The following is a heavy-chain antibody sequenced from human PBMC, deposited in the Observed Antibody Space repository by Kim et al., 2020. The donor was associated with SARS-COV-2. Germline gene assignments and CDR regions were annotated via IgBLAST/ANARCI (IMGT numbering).Heavy chain of an antibody. CDR1: GYTIYGYG. D-gene: IGHD2-21*02. CDR3: AREQCDRSDCYDAGYYYYGMDV. Sequence: ASVKVSCKASGYTIYGYGLTWVRQAPGQGLEWMAWISAYNGNTRFAEKFQGRVTLTTDRSTNTGYMELRSLTSDESAVYYCAREQCDRSDCYDAGYYYYGMDVWGQGTTVTVS. CDR2: ISAYNGNT. J-gene: IGHJ6*02. V-gene: IGHV1-18*01.